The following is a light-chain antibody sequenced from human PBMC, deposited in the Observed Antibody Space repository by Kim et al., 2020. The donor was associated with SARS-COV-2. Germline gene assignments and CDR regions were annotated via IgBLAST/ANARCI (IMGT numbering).Light chain of an antibody. CDR2: DAS. Sequence: DIQMTQSPSTLSASVGDRVTITCRASQSISSWLAWYQHKPGKAPKVLIYDASSLESGVPSRFSGSGSGTEFTLTISSLQPDDFATYYCQQYNTYPYTFGQGTKLEI. V-gene: IGKV1-5*01. CDR1: QSISSW. CDR3: QQYNTYPYT. J-gene: IGKJ2*01.